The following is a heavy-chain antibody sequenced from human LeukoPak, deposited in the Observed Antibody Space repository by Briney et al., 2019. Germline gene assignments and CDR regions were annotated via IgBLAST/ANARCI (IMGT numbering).Heavy chain of an antibody. CDR2: IRSKAYGGTT. CDR3: TRDLYDFWSGYLLDY. CDR1: GFTFGDYA. V-gene: IGHV3-49*04. Sequence: GGSLRLSCTASGFTFGDYAMSWVRQAPGKGLEWVGFIRSKAYGGTTEYAASVKGRFTISRDDSKSIAYLQMNSLKTEDTAVHYCTRDLYDFWSGYLLDYWGQGTLVTVSS. D-gene: IGHD3-3*01. J-gene: IGHJ4*02.